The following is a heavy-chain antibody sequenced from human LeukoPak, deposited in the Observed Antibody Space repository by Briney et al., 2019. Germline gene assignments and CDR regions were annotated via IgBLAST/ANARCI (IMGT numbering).Heavy chain of an antibody. CDR1: GFTFSSYA. CDR3: ASIAYSSGWYDY. CDR2: ISFDGSNK. D-gene: IGHD6-19*01. Sequence: PGGSLRLSCAVSGFTFSSYAVHWVRQAPGKGLEWVAVISFDGSNKYYADSVKGRFTISRDNSKNTLYLQMNSLRAEDTAVYYCASIAYSSGWYDYWGQGTLVTVSS. V-gene: IGHV3-30*03. J-gene: IGHJ4*02.